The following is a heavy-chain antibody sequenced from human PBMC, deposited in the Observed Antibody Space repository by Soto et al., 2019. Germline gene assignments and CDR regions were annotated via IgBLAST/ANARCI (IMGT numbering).Heavy chain of an antibody. D-gene: IGHD6-25*01. J-gene: IGHJ4*01. CDR3: ARGLNKAALSFEY. CDR1: GFTFDNYA. CDR2: INWNGASA. Sequence: GGSLRLSCTVSGFTFDNYAMSWVRQAPGKGLEWISGINWNGASAGCADSVKGRFTISRDNAKNSLYLQMNSLRAEDTALYYCARGLNKAALSFEYWGQGTLVTVSS. V-gene: IGHV3-20*04.